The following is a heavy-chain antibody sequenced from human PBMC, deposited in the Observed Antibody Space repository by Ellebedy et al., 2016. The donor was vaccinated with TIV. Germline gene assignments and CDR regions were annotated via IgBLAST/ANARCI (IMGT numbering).Heavy chain of an antibody. V-gene: IGHV3-21*04. CDR3: ANIWYGRSVDAFDI. CDR2: ISSSSTYI. Sequence: GESLKISXAASGFSLSSHGMNWVRQAPGKGLEWVSSISSSSTYIYYADSVKGRFTISRDDAKNSLYLQMNSLRAEDTAVYYCANIWYGRSVDAFDIWGQGTRVTVSS. CDR1: GFSLSSHG. D-gene: IGHD3-9*01. J-gene: IGHJ3*02.